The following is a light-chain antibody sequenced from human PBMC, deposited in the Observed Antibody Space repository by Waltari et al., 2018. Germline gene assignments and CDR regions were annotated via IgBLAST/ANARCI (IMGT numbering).Light chain of an antibody. CDR2: KAN. J-gene: IGLJ3*02. Sequence: QTVVTQEPSSAVSPGGTVTLTCALSSGSLPSTSFASWYQQSPGQTPRTLVYKANIRSSGVPDRFSGSVLGNKAVLIITGAQAEDESTYYCLLYMGSGIWVFGGGTKLTVL. V-gene: IGLV8-61*01. CDR1: SGSLPSTSF. CDR3: LLYMGSGIWV.